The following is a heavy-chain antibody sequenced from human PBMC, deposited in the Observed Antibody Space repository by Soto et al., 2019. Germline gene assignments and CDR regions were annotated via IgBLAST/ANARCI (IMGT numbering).Heavy chain of an antibody. CDR1: GYSFTRYG. CDR2: INAYNGNT. CDR3: AMVDVYVTPSPQDV. Sequence: QVHLVQSGAEVKNPGASVKVSCKASGYSFTRYGIGWARQAPGQGLEWMGWINAYNGNTNYAQNLQGRLTLTTDTSPTTAYMELRSLRSNDTAIYYCAMVDVYVTPSPQDVWGQGTTVTVSS. J-gene: IGHJ6*02. V-gene: IGHV1-18*01. D-gene: IGHD3-16*01.